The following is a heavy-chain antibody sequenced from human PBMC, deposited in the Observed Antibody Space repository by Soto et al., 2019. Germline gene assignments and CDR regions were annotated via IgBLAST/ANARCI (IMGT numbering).Heavy chain of an antibody. V-gene: IGHV2-5*02. CDR2: IYWDDDK. D-gene: IGHD2-2*01. Sequence: QITLKESGPTLVKPTQTLTLTCTFSGFSLSTSGVGVGWIRQPPGKALEWLALIYWDDDKRYSPSLKSRLTITKDTSTNQVVLTMTNMDPVDTATYYCAHRSGLRYCSSTSCYGGFDYWGQGTLVTVSS. J-gene: IGHJ4*02. CDR3: AHRSGLRYCSSTSCYGGFDY. CDR1: GFSLSTSGVG.